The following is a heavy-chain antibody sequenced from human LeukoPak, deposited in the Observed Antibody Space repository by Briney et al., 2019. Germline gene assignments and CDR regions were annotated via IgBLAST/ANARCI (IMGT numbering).Heavy chain of an antibody. D-gene: IGHD3-9*01. V-gene: IGHV3-11*06. CDR2: ISSSSFYT. CDR3: ARDHRLRYFDWSDFDY. J-gene: IGHJ4*02. Sequence: GGSLRLSCAASGFTFSDYYMSWIRQAPGKGLEWISYISSSSFYTSYADSVKGRFTISRDNAKNSLYLQMNSLRAEDTVVYYCARDHRLRYFDWSDFDYWGQGTLVTVSS. CDR1: GFTFSDYY.